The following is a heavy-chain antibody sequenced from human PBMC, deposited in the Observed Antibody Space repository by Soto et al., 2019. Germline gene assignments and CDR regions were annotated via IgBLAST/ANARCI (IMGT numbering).Heavy chain of an antibody. CDR2: ISGVADST. Sequence: HPGGSLRLSCAASGFTFNNYAMSWVRQAPGEGLEWVSAISGVADSTYYADSVKGRFTISRDNSKNMLYLQMNTLRAEDTALYYCARESNTFMGYCIHGVCCNDYWGHGTLVTVSS. CDR1: GFTFNNYA. V-gene: IGHV3-23*01. CDR3: ARESNTFMGYCIHGVCCNDY. D-gene: IGHD2-8*01. J-gene: IGHJ4*01.